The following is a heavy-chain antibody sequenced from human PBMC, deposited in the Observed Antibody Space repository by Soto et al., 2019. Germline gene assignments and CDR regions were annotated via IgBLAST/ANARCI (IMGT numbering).Heavy chain of an antibody. CDR1: GFTFSSYA. Sequence: AGGSLRLSCAASGFTFSSYAMSWVRQAPGKGLEWVSAISGSGGSTYYADSVKGRFTISRDNSKNTLYLQMNSLRAEDTAVYYCAGGSSSSGTDYYYGMDVRGQGTTVTVSS. D-gene: IGHD6-6*01. V-gene: IGHV3-23*01. CDR2: ISGSGGST. J-gene: IGHJ6*02. CDR3: AGGSSSSGTDYYYGMDV.